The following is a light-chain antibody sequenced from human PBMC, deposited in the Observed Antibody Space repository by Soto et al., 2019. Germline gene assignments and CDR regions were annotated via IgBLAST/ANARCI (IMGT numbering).Light chain of an antibody. Sequence: QAVVTQPPSVSGAPGQRVTISCTGSSSNIGAGYDVHWYQQLPGTAPKLLIYGNSNRPSGVPDRFSGSKSGTSASLAITGLQAEDEADDYCQSYDSSLSALFGGGTKLTVL. V-gene: IGLV1-40*01. J-gene: IGLJ3*02. CDR1: SSNIGAGYD. CDR3: QSYDSSLSAL. CDR2: GNS.